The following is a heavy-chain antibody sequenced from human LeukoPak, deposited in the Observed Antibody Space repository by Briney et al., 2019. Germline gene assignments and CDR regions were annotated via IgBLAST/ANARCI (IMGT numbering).Heavy chain of an antibody. J-gene: IGHJ4*02. Sequence: ASVKVSCKVSGYTLTELSMHWVRQAPGKGLECMGGFDPEDGETIYAQKFQGRVTMTEDTSTDTAYMELSSLRSEDTAVYYYATYARWLQVFAFDYWGQGTLVTVSS. D-gene: IGHD5-24*01. CDR1: GYTLTELS. V-gene: IGHV1-24*01. CDR2: FDPEDGET. CDR3: ATYARWLQVFAFDY.